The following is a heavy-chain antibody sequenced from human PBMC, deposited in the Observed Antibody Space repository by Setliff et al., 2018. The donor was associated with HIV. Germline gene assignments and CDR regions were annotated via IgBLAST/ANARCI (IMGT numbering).Heavy chain of an antibody. D-gene: IGHD1-26*01. CDR1: GDSISSVSYS. CDR3: ARLGYSGSLVGAFDI. Sequence: SETLSLTCTVSGDSISSVSYSWGWIRQPPGKGLEWIGYMYSGGNTYYKPSLKSRVTMSVDSSKNQFSLNLTSVTAADTAVYYCARLGYSGSLVGAFDIWGQGKMVTVSS. V-gene: IGHV4-39*01. CDR2: MYSGGNT. J-gene: IGHJ3*02.